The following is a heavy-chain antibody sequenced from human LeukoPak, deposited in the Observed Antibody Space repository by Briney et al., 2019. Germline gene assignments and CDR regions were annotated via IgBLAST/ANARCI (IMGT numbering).Heavy chain of an antibody. CDR2: ISSSSSTI. V-gene: IGHV3-48*04. CDR3: ARDLSSSGWYTYYYYGMDV. J-gene: IGHJ6*02. D-gene: IGHD6-19*01. CDR1: GFTFSSYS. Sequence: AGGSLRLSCAASGFTFSSYSMNWVRQAPGKGLEWVSYISSSSSTIYYADSVKGRFTISRDNAKNSLYLQMNSLRAEDTAVYYCARDLSSSGWYTYYYYGMDVWGQGTTVTVSS.